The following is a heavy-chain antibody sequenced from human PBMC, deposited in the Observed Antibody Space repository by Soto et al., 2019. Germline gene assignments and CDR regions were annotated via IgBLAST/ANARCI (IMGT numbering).Heavy chain of an antibody. CDR1: GGSISSSNW. D-gene: IGHD3-10*01. CDR3: ATRFDGLGSYEY. J-gene: IGHJ4*02. CDR2: IYHSGST. V-gene: IGHV4-4*02. Sequence: QVQLQESGPGLVRPSGTLSLTCAVSGGSISSSNWWTWVRHDPGEGLEWIGEIYHSGSTNYIPSLKSRVTISVAKSKNQFSLKLTSVTAADTAVYFCATRFDGLGSYEYWGQGTLVTVSS.